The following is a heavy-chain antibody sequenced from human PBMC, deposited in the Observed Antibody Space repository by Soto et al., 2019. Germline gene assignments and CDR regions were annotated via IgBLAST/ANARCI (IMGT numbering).Heavy chain of an antibody. V-gene: IGHV4-61*01. Sequence: QVQLQESGPGLVKPSETLSLTCTVSGGSVSSGSYYWSWIRQPPGKGLEWIGYMYYSGSTNYNPSLKSRVTISLDTSKNQFSLKLSSVTAADMAVYFCARSRDFWSGNDAFDIWGQGTMVTVSS. CDR1: GGSVSSGSYY. J-gene: IGHJ3*02. CDR3: ARSRDFWSGNDAFDI. D-gene: IGHD3-3*01. CDR2: MYYSGST.